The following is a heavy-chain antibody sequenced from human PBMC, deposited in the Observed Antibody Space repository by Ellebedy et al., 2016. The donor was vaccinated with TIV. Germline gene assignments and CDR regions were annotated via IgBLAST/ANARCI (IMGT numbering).Heavy chain of an antibody. CDR3: ARRSAAAGTEYFDY. CDR2: IYPGDSDT. D-gene: IGHD6-13*01. J-gene: IGHJ4*02. Sequence: GESLKISCKGSGYSFTSYWNGWVRQLPGKGLEWIGIIYPGDSDTRYSPSFQGQVTISADKSISTAYLQWSSLKASDTAMYYCARRSAAAGTEYFDYWGQGTLVTVSS. V-gene: IGHV5-51*01. CDR1: GYSFTSYW.